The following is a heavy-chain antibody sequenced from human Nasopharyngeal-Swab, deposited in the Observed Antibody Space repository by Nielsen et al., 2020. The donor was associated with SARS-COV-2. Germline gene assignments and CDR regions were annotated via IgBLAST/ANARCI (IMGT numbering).Heavy chain of an antibody. D-gene: IGHD5-12*01. CDR3: VRPEGVATSFKYYFQYGMDV. CDR1: GYSFTSYW. J-gene: IGHJ6*02. V-gene: IGHV5-51*01. Sequence: KVSCKGSGYSFTSYWIAWVRQVPGKGLEWMGSIYPRDSDTRYSPSFQGQVTISADKSISTAYLQWSSLKASDTAMYYCVRPEGVATSFKYYFQYGMDVWGQGTMVTVPS. CDR2: IYPRDSDT.